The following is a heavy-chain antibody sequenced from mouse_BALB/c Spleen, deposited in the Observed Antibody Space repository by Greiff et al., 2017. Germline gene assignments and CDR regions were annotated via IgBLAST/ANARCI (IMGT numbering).Heavy chain of an antibody. Sequence: EVKLQESGGGLVKPGGSLKLSCAASGFTFSSYTMSWVRQTPEKRLEWVATISSGGSYTYYPDSVKGRFTISRDNAKNTLYLQMSSLKSEDTAMYYCTRDPQGAMDYWGQGTSVTVSS. CDR1: GFTFSSYT. CDR2: ISSGGSYT. V-gene: IGHV5-6-4*01. J-gene: IGHJ4*01. CDR3: TRDPQGAMDY.